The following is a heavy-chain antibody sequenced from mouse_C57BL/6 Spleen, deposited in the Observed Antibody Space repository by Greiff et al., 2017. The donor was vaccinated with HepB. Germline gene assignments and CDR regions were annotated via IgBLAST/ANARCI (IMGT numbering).Heavy chain of an antibody. J-gene: IGHJ2*01. Sequence: VQLQQSGAELVKPGASVKISCKASGYAFSSYWMNWVKQRPGKGLEWIGQIYPGDGDTNYNGKFKGKATLTADKSSSTAYMQLSSLTSEDSAVYFCASPFSSYYYFDYWGQGTTLTVSS. CDR1: GYAFSSYW. CDR2: IYPGDGDT. D-gene: IGHD1-1*01. V-gene: IGHV1-80*01. CDR3: ASPFSSYYYFDY.